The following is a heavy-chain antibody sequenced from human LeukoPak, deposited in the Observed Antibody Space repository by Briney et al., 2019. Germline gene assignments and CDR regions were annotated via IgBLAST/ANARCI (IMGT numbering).Heavy chain of an antibody. J-gene: IGHJ4*02. CDR2: IYYSGST. D-gene: IGHD1-26*01. CDR1: GGSISSYY. V-gene: IGHV4-59*01. Sequence: PSETLSLTCTVSGGSISSYYWSWLRQPPGKGLEWIGYIYYSGSTNYNPSLKSRVTISVDTSKNQFSLKLSSVTAADTAVYYCARGRSGSSDYWGQGTLVTVSS. CDR3: ARGRSGSSDY.